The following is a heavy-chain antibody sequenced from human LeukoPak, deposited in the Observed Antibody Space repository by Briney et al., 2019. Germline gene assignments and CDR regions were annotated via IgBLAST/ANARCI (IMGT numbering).Heavy chain of an antibody. CDR3: ARAVFSFYYCNGSGQGDAFEI. V-gene: IGHV1-18*01. D-gene: IGHD2-8*02. CDR2: ISGNNGNT. CDR1: GYTFTSYG. Sequence: ASVKVSCKASGYTFTSYGISWVRQAPGQGLEWMGWISGNNGNTNYAQHLQGRVTMTTDTYTSTAYMEQRSLISDDTAVYYCARAVFSFYYCNGSGQGDAFEIWGQGTMVTVSS. J-gene: IGHJ3*02.